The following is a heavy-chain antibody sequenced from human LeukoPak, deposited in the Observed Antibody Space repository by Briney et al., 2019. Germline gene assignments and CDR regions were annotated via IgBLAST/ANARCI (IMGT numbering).Heavy chain of an antibody. CDR3: ARAYSSGWTPANYYYYYGTDV. CDR2: IIPIFGIA. V-gene: IGHV1-69*04. J-gene: IGHJ6*02. CDR1: GGTFSSYA. Sequence: ASVKVSCKASGGTFSSYAISWVRQAPGQGLEWMGRIIPIFGIANYAQKFQGRVTITADKSTSTAYMELSSLRSEDTAVYYCARAYSSGWTPANYYYYYGTDVWGQGTTVTVSS. D-gene: IGHD6-19*01.